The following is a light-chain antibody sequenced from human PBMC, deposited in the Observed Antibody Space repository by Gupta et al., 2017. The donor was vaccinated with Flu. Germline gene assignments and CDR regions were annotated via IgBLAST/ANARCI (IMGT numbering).Light chain of an antibody. CDR1: QSISSH. CDR2: DVS. CDR3: QQRHDWPLT. Sequence: GERATLSCSASQSISSHLAWFQQKPGQAPRLLIYDVSNRATDIPTRFSGSGSGTDFTLSISSLEPEDFAVYYCQQRHDWPLTFGGGTRVEIK. J-gene: IGKJ4*01. V-gene: IGKV3-11*01.